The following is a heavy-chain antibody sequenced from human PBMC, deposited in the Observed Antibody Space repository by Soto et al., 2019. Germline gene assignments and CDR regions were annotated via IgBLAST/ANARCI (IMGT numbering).Heavy chain of an antibody. V-gene: IGHV4-30-2*01. Sequence: WTWIRQPPGKGLEWIGYIYHSGITYYNPSLKSRVTISVDRSKNQFSLKLSSVTAADTAVYYCARGPPFGYWGQGTLVTVSS. J-gene: IGHJ4*02. D-gene: IGHD3-10*01. CDR2: IYHSGIT. CDR3: ARGPPFGY.